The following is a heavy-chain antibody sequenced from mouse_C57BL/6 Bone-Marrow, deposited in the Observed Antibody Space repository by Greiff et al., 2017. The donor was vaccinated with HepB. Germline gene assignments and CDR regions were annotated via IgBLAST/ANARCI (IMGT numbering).Heavy chain of an antibody. CDR3: ARGALLLLDFDV. CDR2: IYPRSGNT. J-gene: IGHJ1*03. D-gene: IGHD1-1*01. V-gene: IGHV1-81*01. CDR1: GYTFTSYG. Sequence: VQLQQSGAELARPGASVKLSCKASGYTFTSYGISWVKQRTGQGLEWIGEIYPRSGNTYYNEKFTSKATLTADKSSSTAYMELRSLTSDDSAVYFCARGALLLLDFDVWGTGTTVTVSS.